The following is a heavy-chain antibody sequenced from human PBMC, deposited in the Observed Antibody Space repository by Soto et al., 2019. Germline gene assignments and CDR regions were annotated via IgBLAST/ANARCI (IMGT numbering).Heavy chain of an antibody. CDR3: ARDTYSSSWYYRSNYYYGMDV. CDR1: GFTFSSYA. D-gene: IGHD6-13*01. CDR2: ISYDGSNK. V-gene: IGHV3-30-3*01. Sequence: GGSLRLSCAASGFTFSSYAMHWVRQAPGKGLEWVAVISYDGSNKYYADSVKGRFTISRDNSKNTLYLQMNSLRAEETAVYYCARDTYSSSWYYRSNYYYGMDVWGQGTTVTVSS. J-gene: IGHJ6*02.